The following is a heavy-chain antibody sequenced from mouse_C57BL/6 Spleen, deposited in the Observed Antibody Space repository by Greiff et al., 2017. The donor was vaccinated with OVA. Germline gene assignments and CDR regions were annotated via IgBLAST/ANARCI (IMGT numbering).Heavy chain of an antibody. CDR2: LYPGDGDT. J-gene: IGHJ2*01. CDR3: ARSGLRYFDY. V-gene: IGHV1-82*01. Sequence: LVESGPELVTPGASVKISCKASGYAFSSSWMNWVKQRPGKGLEWIGRLYPGDGDTNYTGKFKGKATLTADTSSSTAYMQLSSLTSEDSAVYFCARSGLRYFDYWGQGTTLTVSS. CDR1: GYAFSSSW. D-gene: IGHD2-4*01.